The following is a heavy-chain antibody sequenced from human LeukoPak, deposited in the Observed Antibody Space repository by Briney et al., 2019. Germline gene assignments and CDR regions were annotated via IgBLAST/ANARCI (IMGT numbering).Heavy chain of an antibody. V-gene: IGHV4-34*01. J-gene: IGHJ4*02. CDR1: GGSFSGYY. D-gene: IGHD7-27*01. Sequence: SETLSLTCAVYGGSFSGYYWSWIRQPPGKGLEWIGEINHSGSTNYNPSPKSRVTISVDTSKNQFSLKLSSVTAAVTAVYYCARGPNWVGFDYWGQGTLVTVSS. CDR2: INHSGST. CDR3: ARGPNWVGFDY.